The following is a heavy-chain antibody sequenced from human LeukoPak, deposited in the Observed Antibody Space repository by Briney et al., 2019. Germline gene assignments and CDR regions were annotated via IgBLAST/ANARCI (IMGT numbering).Heavy chain of an antibody. CDR3: ARGPNMVRGVIIDY. CDR1: GGSISSYY. V-gene: IGHV4-4*07. Sequence: SVTLSLTCTVSGGSISSYYWSWIRQPAGKGLEWIGRIYTSGSTNYNPSLKSRVTMSVDTSKNQFSLKLSSVTAADTAVYYCARGPNMVRGVIIDYWGQGTLVTVSS. J-gene: IGHJ4*02. CDR2: IYTSGST. D-gene: IGHD3-10*01.